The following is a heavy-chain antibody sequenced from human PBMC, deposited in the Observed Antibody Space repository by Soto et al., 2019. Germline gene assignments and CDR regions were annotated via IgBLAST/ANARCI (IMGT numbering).Heavy chain of an antibody. CDR1: GYTFTGYY. Sequence: GDSVKVSCKASGYTFTGYYMHWVRQAPGQGLEWMGWINPNSGGTNYAQKFQGRVTMTRDTSISTAYMELSRLRSDDTAVYYCARDHDYGDYGLYYGMDVWGQGTTVTVSS. J-gene: IGHJ6*02. V-gene: IGHV1-2*02. CDR2: INPNSGGT. CDR3: ARDHDYGDYGLYYGMDV. D-gene: IGHD4-17*01.